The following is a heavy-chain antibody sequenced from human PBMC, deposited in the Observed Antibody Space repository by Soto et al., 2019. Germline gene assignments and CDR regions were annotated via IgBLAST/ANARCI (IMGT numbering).Heavy chain of an antibody. V-gene: IGHV1-69*06. J-gene: IGHJ5*02. CDR2: IIPIFGTA. Sequence: QVQLVQSGAEVKKPGSSVKVSCKASGGTFSSYAISWVRQAPGQGLEWMGGIIPIFGTANYAQKFQGRVTITADKSTSTAYMELSSLRSEDTAVYYCVRVGVGMATKTFGWFDPWGQGTLVTVSS. D-gene: IGHD5-12*01. CDR1: GGTFSSYA. CDR3: VRVGVGMATKTFGWFDP.